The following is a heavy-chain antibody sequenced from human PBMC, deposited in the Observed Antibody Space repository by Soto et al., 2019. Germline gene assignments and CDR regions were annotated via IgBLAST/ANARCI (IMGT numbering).Heavy chain of an antibody. J-gene: IGHJ4*02. CDR2: IHTHNGHT. V-gene: IGHV1-18*01. CDR3: ARDYYCDY. CDR1: GYTFTNYV. Sequence: ASVKVSCKASGYTFTNYVISWVRQAPGQGLEWMGWIHTHNGHTNYAQKLQGRVTMTTDTSTSTAYMELRSLRSDDTAVYFCARDYYCDYWGQGTQVTVSS.